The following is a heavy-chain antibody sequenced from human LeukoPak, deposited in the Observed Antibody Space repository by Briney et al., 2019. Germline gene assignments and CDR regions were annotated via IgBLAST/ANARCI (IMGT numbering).Heavy chain of an antibody. D-gene: IGHD2-21*01. CDR3: ARHIRSFYYYYYMDV. Sequence: SETLSLXCAVSGYSISSGYYWGWIRQPPGKGLEWIGSIYHSGSTYYNPSLKSRVTISVDTSKNQFSLKLSSVTAADTAVYYCARHIRSFYYYYYMDVWGKRTTVTVSS. J-gene: IGHJ6*03. V-gene: IGHV4-38-2*01. CDR2: IYHSGST. CDR1: GYSISSGYY.